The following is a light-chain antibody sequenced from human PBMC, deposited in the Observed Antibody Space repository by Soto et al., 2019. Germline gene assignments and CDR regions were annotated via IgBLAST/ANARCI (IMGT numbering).Light chain of an antibody. J-gene: IGLJ1*01. CDR1: SSDVGGYNY. V-gene: IGLV2-14*01. CDR2: DVS. Sequence: QSALTQPASVSGSPGQSITISCTGTSSDVGGYNYVSWYQQHPGKAHKLMIYDVSNRPSGVSNRFSGSKSGNTASLTISGLQAENEADYYCSSYTSSSTPYVFGTGIKMTVL. CDR3: SSYTSSSTPYV.